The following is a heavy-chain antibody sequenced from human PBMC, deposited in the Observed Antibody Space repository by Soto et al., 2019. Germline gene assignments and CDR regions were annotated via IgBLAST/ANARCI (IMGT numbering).Heavy chain of an antibody. CDR2: IYYSGST. CDR3: ARVCLDECQLYYYYGMDV. D-gene: IGHD2-2*01. Sequence: PSETLSLTCTVSGGSISSGGYYWSWIRQHPGKGLEWIGYIYYSGSTYYNPSLKSRVTISVDTSKNQFSLKLSSVTAADTAVYYCARVCLDECQLYYYYGMDVWGQGTTVTVSS. V-gene: IGHV4-31*03. J-gene: IGHJ6*02. CDR1: GGSISSGGYY.